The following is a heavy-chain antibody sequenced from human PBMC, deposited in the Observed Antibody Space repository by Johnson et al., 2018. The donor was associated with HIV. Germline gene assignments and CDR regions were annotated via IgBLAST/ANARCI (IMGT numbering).Heavy chain of an antibody. CDR2: IRYDGSKK. J-gene: IGHJ3*02. CDR1: GFSFSSYG. Sequence: QVQLVESGGGVVQPGGSLRLSCAVSGFSFSSYGMHWVRQAPGKGLEWVACIRYDGSKKYYADSVKGRFTISRDNAKNSLYLQMNSLRAEDTAVYYCARFLSWGDAFDIWGQGTMVTVSS. CDR3: ARFLSWGDAFDI. D-gene: IGHD3-16*01. V-gene: IGHV3-30*02.